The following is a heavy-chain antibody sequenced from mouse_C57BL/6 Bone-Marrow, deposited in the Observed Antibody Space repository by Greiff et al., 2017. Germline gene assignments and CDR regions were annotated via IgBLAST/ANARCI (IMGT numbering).Heavy chain of an antibody. CDR1: GYTFTSSG. CDR3: ARGSCGYGAILAY. Sequence: QVQLKESGAELARPGASVKMSCKASGYTFTSSGISWVKQRTGQGLEWIGEIYPRSGNTNYNEKFKGKATLTADNSSSTAYMEHRSLTSVTSAVYFFARGSCGYGAILAYWGQGTLVTVSA. J-gene: IGHJ3*01. CDR2: IYPRSGNT. V-gene: IGHV1-81*01. D-gene: IGHD2-2*01.